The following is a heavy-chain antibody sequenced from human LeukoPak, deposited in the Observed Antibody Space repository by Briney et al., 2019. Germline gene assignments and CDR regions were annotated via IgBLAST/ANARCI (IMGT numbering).Heavy chain of an antibody. D-gene: IGHD5-24*01. CDR3: AKSRDGYNPTDY. Sequence: PSETLSLTCTVSGGSINYYYWMWIRQPPGKGLEWIGYIYYSGGTHYNPSLKSRVTMLVDTSKNQFSLKLTAVTAADTAVYYCAKSRDGYNPTDYWGQGTLVTVSS. V-gene: IGHV4-59*01. CDR1: GGSINYYY. CDR2: IYYSGGT. J-gene: IGHJ4*02.